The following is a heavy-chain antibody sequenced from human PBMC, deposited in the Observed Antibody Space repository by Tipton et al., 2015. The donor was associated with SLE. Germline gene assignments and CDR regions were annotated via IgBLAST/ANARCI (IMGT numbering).Heavy chain of an antibody. Sequence: LRLSCAAFGFSFSDYYMNWIRQPPGKGLEWIGEINHSGSTNYNPSLKSRVTISVDTSKNQFSLKLSSVTAADTAVYYCARGKDIVVARDAFDIWGQGTMVTVSS. V-gene: IGHV4-34*01. D-gene: IGHD2-15*01. CDR2: INHSGST. CDR1: GFSFSDYY. CDR3: ARGKDIVVARDAFDI. J-gene: IGHJ3*02.